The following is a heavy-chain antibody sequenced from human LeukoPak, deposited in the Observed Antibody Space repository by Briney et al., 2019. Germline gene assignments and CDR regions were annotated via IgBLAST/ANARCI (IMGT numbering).Heavy chain of an antibody. CDR1: GESIGSYF. CDR2: ISASGST. J-gene: IGHJ4*02. CDR3: ARDEVYGELYY. D-gene: IGHD3-10*01. V-gene: IGHV4-4*07. Sequence: PSETLSLTCTISGESIGSYFWSWIRQPAGKGLKWIGRISASGSTYYSPSLKSRVSMSVDKSKDQFSLNLASLSAADTAIYYCARDEVYGELYYWGQGTLVSVSS.